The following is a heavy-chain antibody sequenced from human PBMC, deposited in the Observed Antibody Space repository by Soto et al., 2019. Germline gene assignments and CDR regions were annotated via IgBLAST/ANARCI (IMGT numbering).Heavy chain of an antibody. CDR2: ISHRSLTG. J-gene: IGHJ4*02. Sequence: PGGSLRLSCAASGFTFSDHYMAWFRQTPERGREWLAYISHRSLTGYHARSVKDRCAISRDDATDSLYLQMNSLRVEDTAVYFCARGGGSSPFDYWGQGTLVTVSS. D-gene: IGHD6-6*01. V-gene: IGHV3-11*01. CDR1: GFTFSDHY. CDR3: ARGGGSSPFDY.